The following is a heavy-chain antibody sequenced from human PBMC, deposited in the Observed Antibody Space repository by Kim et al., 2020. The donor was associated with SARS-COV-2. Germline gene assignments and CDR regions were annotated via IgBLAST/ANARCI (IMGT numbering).Heavy chain of an antibody. CDR2: IDPTDSYT. CDR1: GYKFSHFW. V-gene: IGHV5-10-1*01. J-gene: IGHJ4*02. CDR3: ARQIPGMPPL. D-gene: IGHD2-2*01. Sequence: GESLKISCQASGYKFSHFWITWVRQMPGKGLEWVGRIDPTDSYTDYSPSFQGHVTISLDKSITTAYVQWSSLKASDTATYYCARQIPGMPPLWGQGTLVTVSS.